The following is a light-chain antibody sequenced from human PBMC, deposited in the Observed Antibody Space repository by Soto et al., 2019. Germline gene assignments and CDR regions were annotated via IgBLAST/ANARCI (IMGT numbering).Light chain of an antibody. CDR2: DAS. CDR3: QHRLT. V-gene: IGKV1-33*01. CDR1: QDISNY. Sequence: DIQMTQSPCSLSASVGDRVTITCQASQDISNYLNWYQQKPGKAPKLLIYDASNLETGVPSRFSGSGSGTDFTFTISSLQAEDIATYYCQHRLTFGGGTKVEIK. J-gene: IGKJ4*01.